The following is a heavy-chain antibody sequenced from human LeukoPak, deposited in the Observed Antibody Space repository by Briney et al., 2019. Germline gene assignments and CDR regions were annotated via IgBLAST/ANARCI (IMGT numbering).Heavy chain of an antibody. CDR1: GGSFSGYY. D-gene: IGHD3-10*01. CDR3: ARPGRVRGVIVDYYYYHYMDV. J-gene: IGHJ6*03. V-gene: IGHV4-34*01. Sequence: SETLSLTCAVYGGSFSGYYWNWIRQPPGKGLEWIGEINHSGSTNYNPSLKSRVIISVDTSKNQISLKLSSVTAADTAVYYCARPGRVRGVIVDYYYYHYMDVWGKETTVTVSS. CDR2: INHSGST.